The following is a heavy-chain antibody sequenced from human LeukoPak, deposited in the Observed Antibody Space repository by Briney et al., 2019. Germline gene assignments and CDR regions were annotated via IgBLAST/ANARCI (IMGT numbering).Heavy chain of an antibody. V-gene: IGHV3-30*18. J-gene: IGHJ4*02. Sequence: PGRSLRLSCAASGFTFSSYGMHWVRQAPGKGLEWVAVISYDGSNKYYADSVKGRFTFSRDNSKNTLYLQMNSLRAEDTAVYYCAKDFYYDSSGYPPDYWGQGTLVTVSS. CDR2: ISYDGSNK. CDR3: AKDFYYDSSGYPPDY. CDR1: GFTFSSYG. D-gene: IGHD3-22*01.